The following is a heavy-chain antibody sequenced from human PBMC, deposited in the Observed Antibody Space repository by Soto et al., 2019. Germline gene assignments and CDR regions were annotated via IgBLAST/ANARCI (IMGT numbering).Heavy chain of an antibody. J-gene: IGHJ6*04. Sequence: PSDTLPLTSAVYGGSFRGYYWSWIRQPPGKGLEWIGEINHSGSTNYNPSLKSRVTISVDTSKNQFSLKLSSVTAADTTVYYCARVYSSSLYVLSYRCMDFWGKATTVIVSS. CDR1: GGSFRGYY. CDR3: ARVYSSSLYVLSYRCMDF. CDR2: INHSGST. D-gene: IGHD6-13*01. V-gene: IGHV4-34*01.